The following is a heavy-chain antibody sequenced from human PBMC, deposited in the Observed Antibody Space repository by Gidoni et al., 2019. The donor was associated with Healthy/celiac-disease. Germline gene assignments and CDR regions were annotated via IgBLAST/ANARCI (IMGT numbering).Heavy chain of an antibody. Sequence: QVQLVQSGAEVKKPGSSVKVSCKASGGTFSSYPISWVRQAPGQGLEWMGRIIPILGIANYAQKFQGRVTITADKSTSTAYMELSSLRSEDTAVYYCARDAVGTPRYCSGGSCYDGMDYWGQGTLVTVSS. V-gene: IGHV1-69*04. CDR1: GGTFSSYP. D-gene: IGHD2-15*01. J-gene: IGHJ4*02. CDR3: ARDAVGTPRYCSGGSCYDGMDY. CDR2: IIPILGIA.